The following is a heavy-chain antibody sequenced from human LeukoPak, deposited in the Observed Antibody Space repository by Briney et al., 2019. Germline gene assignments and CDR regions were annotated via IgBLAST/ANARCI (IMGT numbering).Heavy chain of an antibody. J-gene: IGHJ5*02. CDR1: GITFSSYG. D-gene: IGHD1-26*01. Sequence: GGSLRLSCAASGITFSSYGMSWVRQVPGKGLEWVSSISHTGGSPYYADSVKGRFTVSRDNSKNTLYLQMNSLTVEDTAVYYCARTHPVGATILSGWFDPWGQGTLVTVSS. V-gene: IGHV3-23*01. CDR2: ISHTGGSP. CDR3: ARTHPVGATILSGWFDP.